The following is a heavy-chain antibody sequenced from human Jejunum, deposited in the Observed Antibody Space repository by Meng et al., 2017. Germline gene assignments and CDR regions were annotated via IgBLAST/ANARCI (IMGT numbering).Heavy chain of an antibody. CDR2: LYHSGNT. CDR3: GKAPHY. CDR1: GDSFSSGTYY. J-gene: IGHJ4*02. V-gene: IGHV4-39*07. Sequence: SETLSLTCTVSGDSFSSGTYYWGWIRQPPGKGLEWIASLYHSGNTYYNPSLRSRVAISIDTSKNQFSLKLNSVTAADTAVYYCGKAPHYWGQGTLVTGAS.